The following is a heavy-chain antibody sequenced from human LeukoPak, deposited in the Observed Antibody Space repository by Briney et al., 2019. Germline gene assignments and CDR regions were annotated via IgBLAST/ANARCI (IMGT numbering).Heavy chain of an antibody. CDR1: GFTLSSHL. CDR3: VRSYYYDGSGY. V-gene: IGHV3-7*01. Sequence: SGGSLRLSCVASGFTLSSHLMGWVCQAPGKGPEWVANIKEDGSEKYYVDSVKGRFTTSRDNAKNSLSLQMNSLRVEDTAVYYCVRSYYYDGSGYWGQGTLVTVSS. CDR2: IKEDGSEK. D-gene: IGHD3-22*01. J-gene: IGHJ4*02.